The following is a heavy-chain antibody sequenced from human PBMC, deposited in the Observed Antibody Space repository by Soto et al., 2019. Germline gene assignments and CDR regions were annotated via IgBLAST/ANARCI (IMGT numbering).Heavy chain of an antibody. D-gene: IGHD1-26*01. V-gene: IGHV4-61*01. CDR3: ARERGGATTHWFDP. J-gene: IGHJ5*02. CDR2: IYYSGST. CDR1: GGSVSSGSYY. Sequence: SETLSLTCTVSGGSVSSGSYYWSCVRQPPGKGLEWIGYIYYSGSTNYNPSLKSRVTISVDTSKNQFSLKLSSVTAADTAVYYCARERGGATTHWFDPWGQGTLVTVSS.